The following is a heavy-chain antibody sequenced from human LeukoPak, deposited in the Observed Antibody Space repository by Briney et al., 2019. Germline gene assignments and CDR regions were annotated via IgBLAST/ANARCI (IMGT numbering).Heavy chain of an antibody. CDR2: IYSGDST. D-gene: IGHD3-22*01. CDR1: GFSASSNY. V-gene: IGHV3-66*01. CDR3: YSMIVVTIRVINDY. Sequence: PGGSLRLSCAASGFSASSNYMSWVRQAPGKGLEWVSVIYSGDSTYYADSVKGRFTISRDNSKNTLYLQMNSLRAEDTAVYYCYSMIVVTIRVINDYWGQGTLVTVSS. J-gene: IGHJ4*02.